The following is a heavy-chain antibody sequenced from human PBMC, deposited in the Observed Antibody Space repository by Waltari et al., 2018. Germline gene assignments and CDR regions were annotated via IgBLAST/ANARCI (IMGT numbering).Heavy chain of an antibody. CDR3: ARDRREYYYYYMDV. CDR2: IYYSGST. D-gene: IGHD3-10*01. V-gene: IGHV4-39*07. J-gene: IGHJ6*03. CDR1: VCFISSSSYY. Sequence: QLQLQESGPGLVKPSQTLSLTCTVSVCFISSSSYYLGWIRQPPGKGLEWIGSIYYSGSTYYNPSLKSRVTISVDTSKNQFSLKLSSVTAADTAVYYCARDRREYYYYYMDVWGKGTTVTISS.